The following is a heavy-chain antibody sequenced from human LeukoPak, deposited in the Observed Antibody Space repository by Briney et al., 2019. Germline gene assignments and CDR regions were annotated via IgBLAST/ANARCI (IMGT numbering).Heavy chain of an antibody. D-gene: IGHD2-15*01. Sequence: SETLSLTCTVSGGSISSYYWSWIRQPPGKGLEWIGYIYYSGSTNYNPSLKSRVTISVDSSKNQFSLKLSSVTAADTAVYYCARSPTGGGYCSGGSCYLFDYWGQGTLVTVSS. V-gene: IGHV4-59*01. CDR1: GGSISSYY. CDR3: ARSPTGGGYCSGGSCYLFDY. CDR2: IYYSGST. J-gene: IGHJ4*02.